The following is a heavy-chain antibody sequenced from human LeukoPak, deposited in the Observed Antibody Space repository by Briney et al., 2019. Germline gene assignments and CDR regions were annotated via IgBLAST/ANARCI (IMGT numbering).Heavy chain of an antibody. Sequence: ASVKVSCKASGGTFSSYAISWVRQAPGQGLEWMGGIIPIFGTANYAHKFQGRVTITTDESTSTAYMELSSLRSEDTAVYHCARDRRRIAAAGAYYYYYMDVWGKGTMVTVSS. CDR1: GGTFSSYA. V-gene: IGHV1-69*05. J-gene: IGHJ6*03. CDR3: ARDRRRIAAAGAYYYYYMDV. CDR2: IIPIFGTA. D-gene: IGHD6-13*01.